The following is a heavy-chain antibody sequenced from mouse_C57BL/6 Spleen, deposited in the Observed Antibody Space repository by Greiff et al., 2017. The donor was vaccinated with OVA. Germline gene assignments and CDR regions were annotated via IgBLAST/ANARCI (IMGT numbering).Heavy chain of an antibody. Sequence: EVQVVESGGGLVQPKGSLKLSCAASGFSFNTYAMNWVRQAPGKGLEWVARIRSKSNNYATYYADSVKDRFTISRDDSESMLYLQMNNLKTEDTAMYYCVSTAQAGSYWGQGTLVTVSA. V-gene: IGHV10-1*01. D-gene: IGHD3-2*02. CDR2: IRSKSNNYAT. CDR3: VSTAQAGSY. J-gene: IGHJ3*01. CDR1: GFSFNTYA.